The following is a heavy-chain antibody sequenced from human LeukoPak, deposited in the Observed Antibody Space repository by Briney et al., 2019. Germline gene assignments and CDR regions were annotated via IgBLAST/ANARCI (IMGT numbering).Heavy chain of an antibody. CDR1: GFTFRNYA. CDR2: ISGSGTT. V-gene: IGHV3-23*01. J-gene: IGHJ4*02. D-gene: IGHD3-3*01. CDR3: AKDLNYDFWSGLGN. Sequence: GGSLRLSCAASGFTFRNYAMSWVRQAPGKGLEWVSAISGSGTTYYADSVKGHFTISRDNSKNTLYLQMNSLRAEDTAVYYCAKDLNYDFWSGLGNWGQGTLVTVSS.